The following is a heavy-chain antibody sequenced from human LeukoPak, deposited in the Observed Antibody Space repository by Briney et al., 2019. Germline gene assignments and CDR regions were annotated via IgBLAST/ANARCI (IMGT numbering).Heavy chain of an antibody. CDR2: INHSGST. CDR1: GASTSSADYY. CDR3: ARGSDYDILTGYYKH. J-gene: IGHJ1*01. V-gene: IGHV4-34*01. D-gene: IGHD3-9*01. Sequence: SETLSLTCTVSGASTSSADYYWSWIRQPPGKGLEWIGEINHSGSTNYNPSLKSRVTISVDTSKNQFSLKLSSVTAADTAVYYCARGSDYDILTGYYKHWGQGTLVTVSS.